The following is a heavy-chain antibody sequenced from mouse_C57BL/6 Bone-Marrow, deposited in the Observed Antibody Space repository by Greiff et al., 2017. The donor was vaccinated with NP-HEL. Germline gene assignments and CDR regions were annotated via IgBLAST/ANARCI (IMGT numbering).Heavy chain of an antibody. V-gene: IGHV1-19*01. CDR3: AREGYYSNYGAY. D-gene: IGHD2-5*01. Sequence: VQLQQSGPVLVKPGASVKMSCKASGYTFTDYYMNWVKQSHGKSLEWIGVINPYNGGTSYNQKFKGKATLTVDKSSSTAYMELNSLTSEDSAVYYCAREGYYSNYGAYWGQGTLVTVSA. J-gene: IGHJ3*01. CDR2: INPYNGGT. CDR1: GYTFTDYY.